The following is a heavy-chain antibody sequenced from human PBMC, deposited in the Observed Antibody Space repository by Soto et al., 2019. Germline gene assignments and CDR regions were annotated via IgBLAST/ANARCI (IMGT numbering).Heavy chain of an antibody. CDR3: AKIMWDTAMVNPFDY. CDR2: ISYDGSNK. J-gene: IGHJ4*02. Sequence: PGGSLRLSCAASGFTFSSYGMHWVRQAPGKGLEWVAVISYDGSNKYYADSVKGRFTISRDNSKNTLYLQMNSLRAEDTAVYYCAKIMWDTAMVNPFDYWGQGTLVTVSS. V-gene: IGHV3-30*18. CDR1: GFTFSSYG. D-gene: IGHD5-18*01.